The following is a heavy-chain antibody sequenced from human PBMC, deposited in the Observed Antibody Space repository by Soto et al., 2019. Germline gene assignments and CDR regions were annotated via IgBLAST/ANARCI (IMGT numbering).Heavy chain of an antibody. CDR3: ARFVGPRAWLFSFDY. V-gene: IGHV3-48*03. J-gene: IGHJ4*02. Sequence: EVQLVESGGGLVQPGGSLRLSCAASGFTFSSYEMNWVRQAPGKGLEWVSYISSSGSTIYYADSVKGRFTISRDNAKNSLYLQMNSLRAEDTAVYYCARFVGPRAWLFSFDYWGQGTLVTVSS. CDR1: GFTFSSYE. D-gene: IGHD3-22*01. CDR2: ISSSGSTI.